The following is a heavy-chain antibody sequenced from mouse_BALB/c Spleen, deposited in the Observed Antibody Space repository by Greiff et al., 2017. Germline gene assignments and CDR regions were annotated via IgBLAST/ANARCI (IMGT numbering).Heavy chain of an antibody. D-gene: IGHD3-3*01. J-gene: IGHJ4*01. CDR2: ISYDGSN. Sequence: EVHLVESGPGLVKPSQSLSLTCSVTGYSITSGYYWNWIRQFPGNKLEWMGYISYDGSNNYNPSLKNRISITRDTSKNQFFLKLNSVTTEDTATYYCARGGGHAMDYWGQGTSVTVSS. V-gene: IGHV3-6*02. CDR3: ARGGGHAMDY. CDR1: GYSITSGYY.